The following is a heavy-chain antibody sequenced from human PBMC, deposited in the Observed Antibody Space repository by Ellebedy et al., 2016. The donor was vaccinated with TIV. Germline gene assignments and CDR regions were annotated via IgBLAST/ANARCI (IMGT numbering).Heavy chain of an antibody. CDR3: ARGGGPIGDWLLPFHLDS. Sequence: GGSLRLSXAASGFAFSSYAMHWVRQAPGKGLEWVAVLSFDGKNKQYADFVKGRLTLSRDNSKNTLYLEMDSLRLEDTSVYYCARGGGPIGDWLLPFHLDSWGQGALVTVSS. V-gene: IGHV3-30*03. CDR2: LSFDGKNK. J-gene: IGHJ4*02. CDR1: GFAFSSYA. D-gene: IGHD3/OR15-3a*01.